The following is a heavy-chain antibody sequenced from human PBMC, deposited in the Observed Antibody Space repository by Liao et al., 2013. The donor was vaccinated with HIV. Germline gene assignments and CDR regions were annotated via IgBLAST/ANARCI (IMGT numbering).Heavy chain of an antibody. CDR3: ARDRYHGSGSYNFDC. D-gene: IGHD3-10*01. CDR2: IYYSGST. Sequence: QVQLQESGPGLVKPSETLSLTCYVSGDFISSDDHYWSWIRQPAGGGLEWIGRIYYSGSTNYSPSLNSRVTFSIDTSKNNFSLKLNSVTAADTAVYYCARDRYHGSGSYNFDCWGQGTLVTVSS. CDR1: GDFISSDDHY. J-gene: IGHJ4*02. V-gene: IGHV4-61*02.